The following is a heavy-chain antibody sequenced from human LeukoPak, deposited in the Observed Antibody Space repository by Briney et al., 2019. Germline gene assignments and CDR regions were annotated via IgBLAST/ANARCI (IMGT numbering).Heavy chain of an antibody. J-gene: IGHJ4*02. CDR2: ISTTGDT. CDR1: GFTFSNYD. Sequence: PGGSLRLSCTASGFTFSNYDMHWVRQATGKGLEWVSAISTTGDTYYPGSVKGRFTIFRENAKNSLYLQMNSLRAGDTAVYYCARAPHGDYFDYWGQGTLVTVSS. CDR3: ARAPHGDYFDY. D-gene: IGHD4-17*01. V-gene: IGHV3-13*01.